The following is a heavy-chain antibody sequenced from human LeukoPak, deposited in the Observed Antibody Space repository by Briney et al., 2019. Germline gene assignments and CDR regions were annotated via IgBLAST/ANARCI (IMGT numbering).Heavy chain of an antibody. J-gene: IGHJ4*02. CDR2: IWPGDSDT. V-gene: IGHV5-51*01. D-gene: IGHD1-26*01. Sequence: GXSLQISCPASGYSFTDYWIGWVRQLPGKGVEWVGVIWPGDSDTKYSPSFQGQVTISADKSIKTASLQWNSLKASDTATYYCARDPARWGHFDCWGQGTLVTVSS. CDR3: ARDPARWGHFDC. CDR1: GYSFTDYW.